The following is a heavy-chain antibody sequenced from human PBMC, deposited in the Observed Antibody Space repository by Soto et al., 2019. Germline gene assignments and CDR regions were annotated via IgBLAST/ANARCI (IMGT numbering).Heavy chain of an antibody. CDR1: GATIISSMYY. V-gene: IGHV4-30-4*08. D-gene: IGHD5-18*01. CDR3: ARDRTYSYGHFDY. J-gene: IGHJ4*02. Sequence: SETLCLTCAVSGATIISSMYYWGWLRQPPGKGLEWIGYIYYSGSTYYNPSLKSRVTISVDTSKNQFSLKLSSVTAADTAVYYCARDRTYSYGHFDYWGQRTLVTVSS. CDR2: IYYSGST.